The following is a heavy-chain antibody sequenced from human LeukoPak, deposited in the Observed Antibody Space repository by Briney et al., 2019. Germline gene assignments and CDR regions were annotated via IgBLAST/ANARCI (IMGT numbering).Heavy chain of an antibody. Sequence: PGRSLRLSCAASGFTFSSYAMHWARQAPGKGLEWVAVISYDGSNKYYADSVKGRFTISRDNSKNTLYLQMNSLRAEDTAVYYCATPSLGQWLYYFDYWGQGTLVTVSS. V-gene: IGHV3-30*04. CDR2: ISYDGSNK. D-gene: IGHD6-19*01. CDR1: GFTFSSYA. CDR3: ATPSLGQWLYYFDY. J-gene: IGHJ4*02.